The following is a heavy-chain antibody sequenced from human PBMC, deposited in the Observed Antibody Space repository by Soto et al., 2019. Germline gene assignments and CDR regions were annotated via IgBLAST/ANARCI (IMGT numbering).Heavy chain of an antibody. D-gene: IGHD1-1*01. CDR1: GFTFSSYA. CDR2: IIGSGGNT. V-gene: IGHV3-23*01. Sequence: EVQLLESGGGLVQPGGSLRLSCAASGFTFSSYAMSWVRQAPGKGLEWVSSIIGSGGNTYHADSVRGRFTISRDNSSSKLHLQKHSQRAEDTAVNYCAKYTTQYYYYKNRDAWGKGSTVTVSS. CDR3: AKYTTQYYYYKNRDA. J-gene: IGHJ6*03.